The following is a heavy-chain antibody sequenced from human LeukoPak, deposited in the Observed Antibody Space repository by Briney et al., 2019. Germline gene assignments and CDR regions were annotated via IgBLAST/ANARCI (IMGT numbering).Heavy chain of an antibody. J-gene: IGHJ4*02. Sequence: SQTLSLTFAVSGGSISSGGYYWAWIRQPPGKGLEWIGTIFRIGSSYFNPSLKSRVTISVDTSKNQFSLKLSSVTAADTALYYCARVIDVAAAGYFDSWGQGTQVTVSS. CDR1: GGSISSGGYY. V-gene: IGHV4-30-2*03. CDR3: ARVIDVAAAGYFDS. CDR2: IFRIGSS. D-gene: IGHD6-13*01.